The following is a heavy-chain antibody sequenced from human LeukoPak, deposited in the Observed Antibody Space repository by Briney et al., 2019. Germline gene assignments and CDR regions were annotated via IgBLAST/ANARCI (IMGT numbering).Heavy chain of an antibody. D-gene: IGHD2-2*01. Sequence: GGSLRLSCAASGFTFSSYSMTWVRQAPGKGLEWVSFISSSSTYIYYADSLKGRFTISRDNAKNSLYLQMNSLRAEDTAVYYCARGLIVVVPAAHYWGQGTLVTVSS. J-gene: IGHJ4*02. V-gene: IGHV3-21*06. CDR1: GFTFSSYS. CDR2: ISSSSTYI. CDR3: ARGLIVVVPAAHY.